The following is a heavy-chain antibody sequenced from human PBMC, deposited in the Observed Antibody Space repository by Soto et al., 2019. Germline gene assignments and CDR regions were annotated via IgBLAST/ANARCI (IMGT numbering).Heavy chain of an antibody. CDR3: ARVSRALAYSPTCSNYSCCSAMYG. CDR2: ISAYNGNT. CDR1: GYTFTSYG. Sequence: QVPLVQSGAEVKKPGASVKVSCKASGYTFTSYGISWVRHAPGQGREWMGWISAYNGNTNYAQKLQGRVTMTTDTSTSTAYVELRRRRSGDTARYYCARVSRALAYSPTCSNYSCCSAMYGWGQGTTATVPS. V-gene: IGHV1-18*04. J-gene: IGHJ6*02. D-gene: IGHD2-15*01.